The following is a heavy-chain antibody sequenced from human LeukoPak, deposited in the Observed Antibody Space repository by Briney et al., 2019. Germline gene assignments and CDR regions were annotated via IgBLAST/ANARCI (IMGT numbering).Heavy chain of an antibody. CDR1: GGSISSGDYY. V-gene: IGHV4-30-4*08. CDR3: ARDIVVVPAALGDNWFDP. J-gene: IGHJ5*02. D-gene: IGHD2-2*01. CDR2: IYYSGST. Sequence: SQTLSLTCTVSGGSISSGDYYWSWIRQPPGKGLEWIGYIYYSGSTYYNPSLKSPVTISVDTSKNQFSLKLSSVTAAATAVYYSARDIVVVPAALGDNWFDPWGEGTLVTVSS.